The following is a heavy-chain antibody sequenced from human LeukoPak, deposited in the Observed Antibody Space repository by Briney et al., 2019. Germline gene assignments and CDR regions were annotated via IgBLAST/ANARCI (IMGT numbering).Heavy chain of an antibody. Sequence: ASVKVSCKASGYTFTSYALHWVRQAPRQRPEWMGWINAGNGNTKYLQKFQGRVTITRDTSASTAYMELSSLRSEDTAVYYCAATDLGDYWGQGTLVTVSS. V-gene: IGHV1-3*01. CDR1: GYTFTSYA. D-gene: IGHD4-17*01. J-gene: IGHJ4*02. CDR2: INAGNGNT. CDR3: AATDLGDY.